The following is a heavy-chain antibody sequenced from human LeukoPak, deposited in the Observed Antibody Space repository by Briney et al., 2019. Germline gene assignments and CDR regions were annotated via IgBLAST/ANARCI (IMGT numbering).Heavy chain of an antibody. CDR3: ARNAYYDIFSGYYRTNYYYYYIQV. V-gene: IGHV4-59*01. CDR2: IYYSGST. Sequence: SETLSLTCTVSGGSISSYYWSWIRQPPGKGLEWIGYIYYSGSTNYNPSLKSRVTISVDTSKNQFSLKLSSVTSADTAVYYCARNAYYDIFSGYYRTNYYYYYIQVWGKGTTVTVSS. J-gene: IGHJ6*03. D-gene: IGHD3-9*01. CDR1: GGSISSYY.